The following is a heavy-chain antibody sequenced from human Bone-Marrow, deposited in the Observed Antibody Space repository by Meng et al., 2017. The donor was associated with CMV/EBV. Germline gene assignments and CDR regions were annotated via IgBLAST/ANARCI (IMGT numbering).Heavy chain of an antibody. Sequence: QVQRVQSGAEVKKPGASVKVSCKASGYTVTDYYIHWVRQAPGQWLEWMGWINPNDDTNYAQNFQGRVTMTRDMSISTAYMELSRLRSDDTAVYYCARNGVFSSSSVWGQGTLVTVSS. CDR2: INPNDDT. V-gene: IGHV1-2*02. CDR3: ARNGVFSSSSV. D-gene: IGHD6-6*01. CDR1: GYTVTDYY. J-gene: IGHJ4*02.